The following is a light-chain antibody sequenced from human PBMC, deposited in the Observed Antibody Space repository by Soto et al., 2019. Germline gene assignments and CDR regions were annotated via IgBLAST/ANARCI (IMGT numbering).Light chain of an antibody. V-gene: IGKV3-15*01. CDR1: QSISSN. J-gene: IGKJ5*01. Sequence: EIVMTQSPATLSVSPGERATLSCRASQSISSNLAWYRHKPGQAPSLLIYEASTRATGIPARFSGSGSGTEFTLTISSLQSEDFAIYYCQHYDNWPFTFGQGTRLEIK. CDR2: EAS. CDR3: QHYDNWPFT.